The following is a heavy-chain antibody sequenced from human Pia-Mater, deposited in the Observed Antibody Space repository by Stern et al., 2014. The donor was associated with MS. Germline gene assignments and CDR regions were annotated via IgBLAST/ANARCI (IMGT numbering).Heavy chain of an antibody. J-gene: IGHJ2*01. CDR2: VYYSGIT. CDR3: ARGVTAVTNYVPNWCFDL. Sequence: QVQLQESGPGLVKPSETLSLTCTVSGASITNRDYWGWIRQPPGKGLEWIGSVYYSGITYYRPSLKSRAAISIDTSRNQFFLRLYSVTATDTAVYFCARGVTAVTNYVPNWCFDLWGRGTLVTVSS. CDR1: GASITNRDY. D-gene: IGHD4-11*01. V-gene: IGHV4-39*02.